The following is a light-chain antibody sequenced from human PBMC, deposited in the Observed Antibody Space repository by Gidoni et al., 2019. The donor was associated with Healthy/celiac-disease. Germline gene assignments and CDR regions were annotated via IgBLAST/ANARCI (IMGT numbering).Light chain of an antibody. V-gene: IGKV3-15*01. CDR1: QRGSSN. CDR2: GAS. Sequence: EIVRTQSPATLSVSPGERATLSCRASQRGSSNLGWYQQKPGQAPRLLIYGASTRATGIPARFSGSGSGTEFTLTISSLQSEDFAVYYCQQYNNWPPITFGQGTRLEIK. J-gene: IGKJ5*01. CDR3: QQYNNWPPIT.